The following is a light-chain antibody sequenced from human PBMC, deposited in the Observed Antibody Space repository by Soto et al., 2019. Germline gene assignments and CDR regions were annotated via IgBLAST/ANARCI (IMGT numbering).Light chain of an antibody. V-gene: IGLV4-69*01. J-gene: IGLJ3*02. CDR1: SGHSSYA. Sequence: QSVLTQSPSASASLGASVKLTSTLSSGHSSYAIAWHQQQPEKGPRYLLKLNSDGSHSKGDGIPDRFSGSSSGAVRYLTISSLQSEDEADYYCQTWGTGIQVFGGGTKLTVL. CDR3: QTWGTGIQV. CDR2: LNSDGSH.